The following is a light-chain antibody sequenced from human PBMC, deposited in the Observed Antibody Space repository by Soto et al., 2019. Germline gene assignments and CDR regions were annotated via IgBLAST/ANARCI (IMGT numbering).Light chain of an antibody. V-gene: IGKV1-9*01. CDR2: GAS. CDR1: QGIGRY. Sequence: ELTQSPSPLSSSLGDRVTITCRASQGIGRYVAWYQQRVGKAPKLLIYGASTLQSGVASRFTGSGSGTEFNLTITSLEPEDFATYHCQQRQRSPFTFGPGTTVDV. CDR3: QQRQRSPFT. J-gene: IGKJ3*01.